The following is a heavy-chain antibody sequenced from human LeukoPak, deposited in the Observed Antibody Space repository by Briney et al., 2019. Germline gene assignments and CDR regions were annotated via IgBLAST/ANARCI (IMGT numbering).Heavy chain of an antibody. CDR1: GFTFSSYW. V-gene: IGHV3-7*01. D-gene: IGHD5-18*01. J-gene: IGHJ4*02. Sequence: GGSLRLSCAASGFTFSSYWMSWVRQAPGKGLEWVANIKQDGSEKYYVDSVKGRFTISRDNTKNSLYLQMNSLRAEDTAVYYCARDTGDSSFDYWGQGTLVTVSS. CDR3: ARDTGDSSFDY. CDR2: IKQDGSEK.